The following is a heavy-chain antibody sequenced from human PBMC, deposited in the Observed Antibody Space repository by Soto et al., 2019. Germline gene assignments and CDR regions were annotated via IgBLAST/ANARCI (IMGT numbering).Heavy chain of an antibody. CDR2: ISSSDAII. CDR1: GFTFSDYY. D-gene: IGHD3-22*01. V-gene: IGHV3-11*01. CDR3: ARDLGYYDSSGYFDY. Sequence: GGSLRLSCAASGFTFSDYYMSWIRQAPGKGLEWVSYISSSDAIIYYADSVKGRFTISRDNAKNSLYLQMNSLRAEDTAVYYCARDLGYYDSSGYFDYWGQGTLVTVSS. J-gene: IGHJ4*02.